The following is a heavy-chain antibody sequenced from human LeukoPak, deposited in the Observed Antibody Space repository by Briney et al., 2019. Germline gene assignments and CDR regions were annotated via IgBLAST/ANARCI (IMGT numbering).Heavy chain of an antibody. CDR3: ARDGARYDFWSGYYCWFDP. D-gene: IGHD3-3*01. V-gene: IGHV1-18*01. J-gene: IGHJ5*02. CDR2: ISAYNGNT. Sequence: ASVKVSCKASGYTFTSYGISWVRQAPGQGLEWMGWISAYNGNTNYAQKLQGRVTMTTDTSTSTAYMELRSLRSDDTAVYYCARDGARYDFWSGYYCWFDPWGQGTLVTASS. CDR1: GYTFTSYG.